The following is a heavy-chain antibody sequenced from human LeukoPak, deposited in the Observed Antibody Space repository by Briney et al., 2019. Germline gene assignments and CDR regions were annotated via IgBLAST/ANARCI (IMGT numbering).Heavy chain of an antibody. D-gene: IGHD3-3*01. V-gene: IGHV1-2*02. Sequence: ASVKVSCKASGYTFTGYYMHWVRPAPGQGLEWMGWINPNSGGTNYAQKFQGRVTMTRDTSISTAYMELSRLRSDDTAVYYCARGRFLEWLLTSDYGMDVWGQGTTVTVSS. CDR3: ARGRFLEWLLTSDYGMDV. CDR2: INPNSGGT. CDR1: GYTFTGYY. J-gene: IGHJ6*02.